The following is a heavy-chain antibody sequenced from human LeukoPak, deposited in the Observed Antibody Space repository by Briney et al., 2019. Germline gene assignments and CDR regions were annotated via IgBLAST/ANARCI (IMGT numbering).Heavy chain of an antibody. V-gene: IGHV4-34*01. CDR1: GGSFSGYY. Sequence: SQTLSPTCAVYGGSFSGYYWSWIRQPPGNGLEWIGEINHSGSTSYNPSLKSRVTISVDTSKTQFSLKLSSVTAADTAVYYCARGDPAVGAFDIWGRGTMVTVSS. CDR3: ARGDPAVGAFDI. CDR2: INHSGST. J-gene: IGHJ3*02.